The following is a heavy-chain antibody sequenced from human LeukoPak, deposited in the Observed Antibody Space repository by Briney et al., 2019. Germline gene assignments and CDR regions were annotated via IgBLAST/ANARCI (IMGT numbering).Heavy chain of an antibody. Sequence: SETLSLTCAVYGGSFSGYYWSWIRQPPGKGLEWIGEINMGGRNNYNPSLKSRVTISVDTSKNQFSLKLSSVTAAETAVYYCARAWKILRFLEWSAYYYYMDVWGKGTTVTISS. V-gene: IGHV4-34*01. CDR3: ARAWKILRFLEWSAYYYYMDV. J-gene: IGHJ6*03. D-gene: IGHD3-3*01. CDR1: GGSFSGYY. CDR2: INMGGRN.